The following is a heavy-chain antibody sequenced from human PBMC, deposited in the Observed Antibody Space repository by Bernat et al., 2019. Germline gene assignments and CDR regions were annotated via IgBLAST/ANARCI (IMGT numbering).Heavy chain of an antibody. CDR3: ARGVGHPSAFDI. CDR1: GYSISSGYY. V-gene: IGHV4-38-2*01. J-gene: IGHJ3*02. D-gene: IGHD1-26*01. CDR2: IYHSGST. Sequence: QVQLQESGPGLVKPSETLSLTCAVSGYSISSGYYWGWIRQPPGKGLEWIGSIYHSGSTYYNPSLKSRVTISVDTSKNQFSLKLSSVTAADTAVYYCARGVGHPSAFDIWGQGTMVTVSS.